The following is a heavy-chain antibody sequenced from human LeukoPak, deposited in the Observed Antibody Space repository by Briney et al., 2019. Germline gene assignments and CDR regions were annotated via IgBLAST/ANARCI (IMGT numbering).Heavy chain of an antibody. CDR2: MSSIGTST. V-gene: IGHV3-11*04. D-gene: IGHD2-8*01. J-gene: IGHJ6*02. CDR3: ARAPSLRHYYYGMDV. CDR1: GFIFSDYF. Sequence: NPGGSLRLSCAASGFIFSDYFMSWIRQAPGRGLEWVSYMSSIGTSTHYADSVRGRFTISRDNANNSLYLQMNSLRAEDTAVYYCARAPSLRHYYYGMDVWGQGTTVTVSS.